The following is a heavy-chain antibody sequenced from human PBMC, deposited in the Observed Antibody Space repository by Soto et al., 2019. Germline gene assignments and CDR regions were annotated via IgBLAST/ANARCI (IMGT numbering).Heavy chain of an antibody. Sequence: EVQLVESGGGLVQPGGYLRLSCAASGFTFDDYAIHWVRQAPGKGLEWVSGISWNGAATGYVDSVKGRFSISRDNTKNTLYLQMDSLRSEDTAVYYCANLPLYGSGFDCWGQGTLVTVSS. CDR1: GFTFDDYA. J-gene: IGHJ4*02. CDR3: ANLPLYGSGFDC. D-gene: IGHD3-10*01. CDR2: ISWNGAAT. V-gene: IGHV3-9*01.